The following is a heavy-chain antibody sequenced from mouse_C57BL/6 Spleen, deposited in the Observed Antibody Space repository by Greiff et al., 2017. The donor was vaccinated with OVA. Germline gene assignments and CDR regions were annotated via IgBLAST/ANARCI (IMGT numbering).Heavy chain of an antibody. J-gene: IGHJ4*01. CDR3: ARDGGLRRSMDY. Sequence: QVQLQQPGAELVMPGASVKLSCKASGYTFTSYWMHWVKQRPGQGLEWIGELDPSDSYTNYNQKFKGKSTLTVDKSSSTAYMQLSSLTSEDSAVDYCARDGGLRRSMDYWGQGTSVTVSS. D-gene: IGHD2-4*01. CDR2: LDPSDSYT. V-gene: IGHV1-69*01. CDR1: GYTFTSYW.